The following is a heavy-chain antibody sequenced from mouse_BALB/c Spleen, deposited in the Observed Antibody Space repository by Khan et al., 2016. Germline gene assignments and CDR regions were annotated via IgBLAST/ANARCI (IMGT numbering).Heavy chain of an antibody. CDR3: ARDFGSSYGWFAY. J-gene: IGHJ3*01. V-gene: IGHV9-3-1*01. D-gene: IGHD1-1*01. Sequence: QIQLVQSGPELKKSGETVKISCKASGYTFTNYGMNWVKQAPGKGLKWMGWINTYTGEPTYADDFKGRFAFSLETSASTAYLQINNLKNEDTATYFCARDFGSSYGWFAYWGQGTLVTVSA. CDR2: INTYTGEP. CDR1: GYTFTNYG.